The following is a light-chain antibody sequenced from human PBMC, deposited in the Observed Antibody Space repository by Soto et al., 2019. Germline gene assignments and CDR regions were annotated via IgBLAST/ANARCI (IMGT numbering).Light chain of an antibody. V-gene: IGKV3-20*01. CDR2: GAS. CDR3: QQYGSSPLT. J-gene: IGKJ4*01. CDR1: QSVTSSY. Sequence: EIVLTQSPGTLSLSPGERATLSCRASQSVTSSYFAWYQQKPGQAPRPLIYGASSRATGIPDRFSGSGSGTDFTLTISRLEPEDFAVYYCQQYGSSPLTFGGGTKVEIK.